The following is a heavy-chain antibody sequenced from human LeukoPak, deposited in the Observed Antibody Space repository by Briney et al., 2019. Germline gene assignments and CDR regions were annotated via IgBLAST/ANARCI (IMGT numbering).Heavy chain of an antibody. J-gene: IGHJ4*02. CDR2: ISSSSSTI. CDR3: ARDYIGYCSSTSCYRPYYFDY. V-gene: IGHV3-48*02. CDR1: GLTFSSYS. D-gene: IGHD2-2*03. Sequence: GGSLRLSCEASGLTFSSYSMNWVRQAPGKGLEWVSYISSSSSTIYYADSVKGRFTISRDNAKNSLYLQVNSLRDEDTAVYYCARDYIGYCSSTSCYRPYYFDYWGQGTLVTVSS.